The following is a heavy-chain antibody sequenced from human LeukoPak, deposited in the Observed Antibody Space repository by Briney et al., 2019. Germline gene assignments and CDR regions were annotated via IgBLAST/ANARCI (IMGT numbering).Heavy chain of an antibody. CDR3: ARVQWLVKRVQFDC. CDR2: INHSGST. V-gene: IGHV4-34*01. Sequence: SETLSLTCAVYGGSFSGYYWSWIRQPPGKGLEWIGEINHSGSTNYNPSLKSRVTISVDTSKNQFSLNLSSVTAADTAVFYCARVQWLVKRVQFDCWGQGTLVTVSS. D-gene: IGHD6-19*01. J-gene: IGHJ4*02. CDR1: GGSFSGYY.